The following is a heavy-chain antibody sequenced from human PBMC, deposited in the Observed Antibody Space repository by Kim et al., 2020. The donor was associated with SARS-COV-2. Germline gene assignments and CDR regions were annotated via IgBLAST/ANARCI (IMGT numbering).Heavy chain of an antibody. V-gene: IGHV1-18*01. CDR3: AREVPLRSDILTGSFDY. Sequence: ASVKVSCKASGYTFTSYGISWVRQAPGQGLEWMGWISAYNGNTNYAQKLQGRVTMTTDTSTSTAYMELRSLRSDDTAVYYCAREVPLRSDILTGSFDYWGQGTLVTVSS. D-gene: IGHD3-9*01. CDR2: ISAYNGNT. J-gene: IGHJ4*02. CDR1: GYTFTSYG.